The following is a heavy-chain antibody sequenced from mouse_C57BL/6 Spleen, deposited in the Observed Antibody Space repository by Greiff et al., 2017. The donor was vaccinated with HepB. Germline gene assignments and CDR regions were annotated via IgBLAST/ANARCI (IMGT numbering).Heavy chain of an antibody. CDR3: ARWEGY. D-gene: IGHD4-1*01. CDR1: GYTFTSYW. Sequence: VQLQQPGAELVKPGASVKLSCKASGYTFTSYWMQWVKQRPGQGLEWIGEIDPSDSYTNYNQKFKGKATLTVDTSSSTAYMQLSSLTSEDSAVYYCARWEGYWGQGTSVTVSS. CDR2: IDPSDSYT. V-gene: IGHV1-50*01. J-gene: IGHJ4*01.